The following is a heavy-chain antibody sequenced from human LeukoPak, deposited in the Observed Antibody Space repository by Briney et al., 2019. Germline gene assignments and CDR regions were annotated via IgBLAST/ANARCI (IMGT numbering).Heavy chain of an antibody. J-gene: IGHJ4*02. Sequence: GGSLRLSCAASGFTFSSYGMHWVRQAPGKGPEWVAVISYDGSNKYYADSVKGRFTISRDNSKNTLYLQMNSLRAEDTAVYYCAKDSLVGPLDYWGQGTLVTVSS. D-gene: IGHD1-26*01. CDR3: AKDSLVGPLDY. V-gene: IGHV3-30*18. CDR2: ISYDGSNK. CDR1: GFTFSSYG.